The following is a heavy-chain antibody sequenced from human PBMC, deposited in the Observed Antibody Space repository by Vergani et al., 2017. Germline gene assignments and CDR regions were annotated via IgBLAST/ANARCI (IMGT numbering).Heavy chain of an antibody. CDR1: GYSIDIGYY. CDR3: ARLSGSGFSAGPEY. V-gene: IGHV4-38-2*01. CDR2: VYRVGSA. J-gene: IGHJ4*02. D-gene: IGHD5-12*01. Sequence: QVQLQESGPRQVRPSETPSLSCAVSGYSIDIGYYWAWIRQSPEKGLEWIATVYRVGSAYYNPSLQNRVTISVDKAQNHFSLELHSATASDTAVYYCARLSGSGFSAGPEYWGPGTLVTVSS.